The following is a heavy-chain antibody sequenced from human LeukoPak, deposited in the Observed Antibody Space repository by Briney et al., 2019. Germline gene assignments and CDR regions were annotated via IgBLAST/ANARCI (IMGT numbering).Heavy chain of an antibody. CDR2: INHSGST. V-gene: IGHV4-39*07. D-gene: IGHD6-19*01. CDR3: ARSSSGWPYYFDY. J-gene: IGHJ4*02. CDR1: GGSITSSTYY. Sequence: PSETLSLTCTVSGGSITSSTYYWSWIRQPPGKGLEWIGEINHSGSTNYNPSLKSRVTISVDTSKNQFSLKLSSVTAADTAVYYCARSSSGWPYYFDYWGQGTLVTVSS.